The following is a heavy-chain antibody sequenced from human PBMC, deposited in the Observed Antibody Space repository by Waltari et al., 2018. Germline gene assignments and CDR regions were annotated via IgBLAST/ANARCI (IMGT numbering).Heavy chain of an antibody. J-gene: IGHJ5*02. Sequence: EVQLVESGGGLVQPGGSLRLSCAASGFTFSSYSMNWVRQAPGKGLEWVSYISSISSTIYYADSVKGRFTISRDNAKNSLYLQMNSLRAEDTAVYYCAKGQLRYFDWYDPWGQGTLVTVSS. V-gene: IGHV3-48*04. CDR2: ISSISSTI. CDR3: AKGQLRYFDWYDP. D-gene: IGHD3-9*01. CDR1: GFTFSSYS.